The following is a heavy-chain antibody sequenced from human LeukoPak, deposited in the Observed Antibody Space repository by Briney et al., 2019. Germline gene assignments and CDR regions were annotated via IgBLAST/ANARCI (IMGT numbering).Heavy chain of an antibody. CDR1: GFTFSSYA. CDR2: IYSGGST. CDR3: ARDRKLELAGMDV. V-gene: IGHV3-66*01. J-gene: IGHJ6*02. D-gene: IGHD1-7*01. Sequence: PGGSLRLSCAASGFTFSSYAMSWVRQAPGKGLEWVSVIYSGGSTYYADSVKGRFTISRDNSKNTLYLQMNSLRAEDTAVYYCARDRKLELAGMDVWGQGTTVTVSS.